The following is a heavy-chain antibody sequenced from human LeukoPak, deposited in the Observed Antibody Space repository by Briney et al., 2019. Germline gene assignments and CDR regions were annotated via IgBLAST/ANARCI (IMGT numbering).Heavy chain of an antibody. V-gene: IGHV3-30*03. CDR1: GFTFSSYG. D-gene: IGHD5-18*01. CDR2: ISYDGSNK. CDR3: TTVGLEQLWLIDY. J-gene: IGHJ4*02. Sequence: GGSLRLSCAASGFTFSSYGIHWVRQAPGKGLEWVAVISYDGSNKYYPDSVKGRFTISRDNSKNTLYLQMNNLRAEDTAVYYCTTVGLEQLWLIDYWGQGTLVTVSS.